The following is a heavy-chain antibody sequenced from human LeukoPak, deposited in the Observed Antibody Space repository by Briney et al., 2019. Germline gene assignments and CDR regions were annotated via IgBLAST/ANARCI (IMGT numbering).Heavy chain of an antibody. J-gene: IGHJ4*02. CDR3: ARTALRYFDWTNFDY. V-gene: IGHV1-18*01. CDR1: GYTFTSYG. CDR2: ISAYNGNT. Sequence: ASVNVSCKASGYTFTSYGISWVRQDPGQGLEWMGWISAYNGNTNYAQKLQGRVTMTTDTSTSTAYMELRSLRSDDTAVYYCARTALRYFDWTNFDYWGQGTLVTVSS. D-gene: IGHD3-9*01.